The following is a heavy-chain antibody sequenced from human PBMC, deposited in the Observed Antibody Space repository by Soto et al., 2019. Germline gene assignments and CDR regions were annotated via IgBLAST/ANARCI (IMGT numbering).Heavy chain of an antibody. J-gene: IGHJ1*01. Sequence: QVQLVQSGAEVKKPGASVKVSCKASGYTFTSYDINWVRQATGQGLEWMGWMNPNSGNTAYAQKFQGRVTMTRTTAISPAYMALTSLRSEDTAVYYCAREDVSSLQHWGQGTLVTVS. V-gene: IGHV1-8*01. CDR1: GYTFTSYD. CDR3: AREDVSSLQH. CDR2: MNPNSGNT.